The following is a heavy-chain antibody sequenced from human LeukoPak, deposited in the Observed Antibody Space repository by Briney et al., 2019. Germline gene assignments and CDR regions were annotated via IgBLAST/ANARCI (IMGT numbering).Heavy chain of an antibody. V-gene: IGHV3-23*01. Sequence: GGTLRLSCAASGFTFSSYGMSWVRQAPGKGLEWVSAISGSGGSTYYADSVKGRFTISRDNSKNTLYLQMNSLRAEDTAVYYCAKARYGSGSFSPLYYYYYMDVWGKGTTVTISS. J-gene: IGHJ6*03. CDR3: AKARYGSGSFSPLYYYYYMDV. D-gene: IGHD3-10*01. CDR2: ISGSGGST. CDR1: GFTFSSYG.